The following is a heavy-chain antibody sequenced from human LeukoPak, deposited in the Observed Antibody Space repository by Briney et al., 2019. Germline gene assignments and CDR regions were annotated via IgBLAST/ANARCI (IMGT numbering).Heavy chain of an antibody. CDR2: IIPIFGTA. CDR3: ARSLVGATPGAAGFDY. D-gene: IGHD1-26*01. Sequence: GASVKVSCKASGGTFSSYAISWVRQAPGQGLEWMGGIIPIFGTANYAQKFQGRVTITADEPTSTAYMELSSLRSEDTAVYYCARSLVGATPGAAGFDYWGQGTLVTVSS. CDR1: GGTFSSYA. J-gene: IGHJ4*02. V-gene: IGHV1-69*13.